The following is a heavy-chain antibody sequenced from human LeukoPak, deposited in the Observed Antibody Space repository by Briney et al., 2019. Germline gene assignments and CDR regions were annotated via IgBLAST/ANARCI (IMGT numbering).Heavy chain of an antibody. CDR3: ARDQPYSSGWPYYFDY. CDR2: IYYSVST. CDR1: GGSISSYY. D-gene: IGHD6-19*01. V-gene: IGHV4-59*01. J-gene: IGHJ4*02. Sequence: PSETLSLTCTVSGGSISSYYWSWIRQPPGKGREWIGYIYYSVSTNYNPSLKSRVTISVDTSKNQFSLKLSSVTAADTAVYYCARDQPYSSGWPYYFDYWGQGTLVTVSS.